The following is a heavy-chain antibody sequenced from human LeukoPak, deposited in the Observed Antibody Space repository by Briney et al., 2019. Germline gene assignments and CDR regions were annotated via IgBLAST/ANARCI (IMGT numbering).Heavy chain of an antibody. J-gene: IGHJ4*02. CDR1: GFTFSSYG. V-gene: IGHV3-30*18. D-gene: IGHD2-15*01. Sequence: TGGSLRLSCAASGFTFSSYGMHWVRQAPGKGLEWVAVISYDGSKKFYADSVKGRFTISRDNSKNTLYLQMNSLRAEDTAVYYCAKEVEVSSGPDYWGQGTLVTVSS. CDR2: ISYDGSKK. CDR3: AKEVEVSSGPDY.